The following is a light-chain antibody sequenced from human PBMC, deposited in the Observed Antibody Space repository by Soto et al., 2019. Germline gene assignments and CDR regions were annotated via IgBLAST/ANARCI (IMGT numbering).Light chain of an antibody. CDR2: GAS. CDR3: QQHNGWPLT. CDR1: QGISNN. J-gene: IGKJ4*01. V-gene: IGKV3-15*01. Sequence: EIVITQSPATLSLPPGKKATLSCRPSQGISNNLAWYQQKPGQAPRLLIFGASTRATGIPARFSGSGSGTEFTLTISSLQSEDSAVYYCQQHNGWPLTFGGGTKVEIK.